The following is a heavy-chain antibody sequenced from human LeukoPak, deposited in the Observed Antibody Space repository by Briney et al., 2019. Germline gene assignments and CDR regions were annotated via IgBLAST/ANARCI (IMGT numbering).Heavy chain of an antibody. CDR3: ARLTHSYYYDSSGYYPYYYMDV. Sequence: SETLSLTCAVSGGSISSSDYYWGLIRQPPGKGLEWIGRISYSGTSYYNPSLKRRVTISVDTSNNQFSLKMTSVTAADTAVYYCARLTHSYYYDSSGYYPYYYMDVWGKGTTVTVSS. CDR2: ISYSGTS. CDR1: GGSISSSDYY. V-gene: IGHV4-39*01. J-gene: IGHJ6*03. D-gene: IGHD3-22*01.